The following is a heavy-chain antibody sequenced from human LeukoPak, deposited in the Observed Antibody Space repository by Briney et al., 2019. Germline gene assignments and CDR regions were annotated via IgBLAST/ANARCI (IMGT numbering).Heavy chain of an antibody. D-gene: IGHD2-21*02. V-gene: IGHV3-23*01. CDR2: ISGGGGTT. CDR1: GFTFNTYA. J-gene: IGHJ5*01. Sequence: RSLRLSCAASGFTFNTYAMSWVRQAPGKGLEWVSVISGGGGTTYYADSVKGRFTISRDNSKNTLYLRMNSLRAEDTAVYYCAKGPVVTATYNWFDSWGQGALVTVSS. CDR3: AKGPVVTATYNWFDS.